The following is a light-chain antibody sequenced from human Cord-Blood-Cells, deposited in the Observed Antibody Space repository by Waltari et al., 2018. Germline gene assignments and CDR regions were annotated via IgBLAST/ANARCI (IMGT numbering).Light chain of an antibody. CDR1: ALPKQY. Sequence: SYELTQPPSVSVSPGQTARITCSGDALPKQYAYWYQQKPGQAPVLVIYKDRERPAGIPVRFSGSSSGTTVTLTISGVRAEDEADYYCQSADSSGTYVVFGGGTKLTVL. CDR2: KDR. J-gene: IGLJ2*01. CDR3: QSADSSGTYVV. V-gene: IGLV3-25*03.